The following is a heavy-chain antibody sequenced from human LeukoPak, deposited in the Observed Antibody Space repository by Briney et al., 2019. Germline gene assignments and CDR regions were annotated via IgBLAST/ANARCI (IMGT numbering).Heavy chain of an antibody. CDR3: ARDLPSGSYPPGFDY. CDR2: INPHSGDT. J-gene: IGHJ4*02. CDR1: GYSFTGYY. D-gene: IGHD1-26*01. V-gene: IGHV1-2*02. Sequence: ASVKVSCKTSGYSFTGYYMHWVRQAPGQGLEWMGWINPHSGDTVHAQKFQGRLTMTRDTSITTAYMELSSLRSEDTAVYYCARDLPSGSYPPGFDYWGQGTLVIVSS.